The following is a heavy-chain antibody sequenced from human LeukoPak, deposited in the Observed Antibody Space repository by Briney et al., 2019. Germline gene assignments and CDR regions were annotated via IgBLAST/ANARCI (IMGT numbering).Heavy chain of an antibody. Sequence: GGSLRLSCAASGFXFSSYWMSWVRQAPGKGREWVANIKQDGIEKYYVDSVKRQFNISRDNAKNSLYLQMNSLRAEDTAVYYCARDQRYCSSSSCPWEPFDYWGQGTLVTVSS. CDR3: ARDQRYCSSSSCPWEPFDY. CDR1: GFXFSSYW. CDR2: IKQDGIEK. V-gene: IGHV3-7*05. J-gene: IGHJ4*02. D-gene: IGHD2-2*01.